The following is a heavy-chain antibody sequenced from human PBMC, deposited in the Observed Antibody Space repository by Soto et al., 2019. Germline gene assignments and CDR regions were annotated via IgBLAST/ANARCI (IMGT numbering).Heavy chain of an antibody. V-gene: IGHV3-33*01. CDR1: GFTFSSYG. D-gene: IGHD6-19*01. CDR3: ARDVEWLVPYRMDV. Sequence: GGSLRLSCAASGFTFSSYGMHWVRQAPGKGLEWVAVIWYDGSNKYYADSVKGRFTISRDNSKNTLYLQMNSLRAEDTAVYYCARDVEWLVPYRMDVWGQGTTVTVSS. J-gene: IGHJ6*02. CDR2: IWYDGSNK.